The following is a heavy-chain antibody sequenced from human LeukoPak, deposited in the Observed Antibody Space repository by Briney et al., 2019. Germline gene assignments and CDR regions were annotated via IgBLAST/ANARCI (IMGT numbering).Heavy chain of an antibody. CDR2: ISAYNGNT. Sequence: GASVKVPCKASGYTFTSYGISWVRQAPGQGLEWMGWISAYNGNTNYAQKLQGRVTMTTDTSTSTAYMELRSLRSDDTAVYYCARVEIGLRYFDWLLPIDYWGQGTLVTVSS. J-gene: IGHJ4*02. CDR3: ARVEIGLRYFDWLLPIDY. D-gene: IGHD3-9*01. V-gene: IGHV1-18*04. CDR1: GYTFTSYG.